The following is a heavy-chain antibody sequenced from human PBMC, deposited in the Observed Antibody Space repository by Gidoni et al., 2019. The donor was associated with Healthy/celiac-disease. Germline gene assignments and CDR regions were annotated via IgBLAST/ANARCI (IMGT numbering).Heavy chain of an antibody. CDR1: GGSFSGYY. J-gene: IGHJ6*02. Sequence: QVQLQQWGAGLLKPSETLSLTCAVYGGSFSGYYWRWIRQPPGKGLEWIGEINHSGSTNYNPSLKSRVTISVDTSKNQFSLKLSSVTAADTAVYYCARGIPRESSSWKNYYYGMDVWGQGTTVTVSS. CDR3: ARGIPRESSSWKNYYYGMDV. D-gene: IGHD6-13*01. V-gene: IGHV4-34*01. CDR2: INHSGST.